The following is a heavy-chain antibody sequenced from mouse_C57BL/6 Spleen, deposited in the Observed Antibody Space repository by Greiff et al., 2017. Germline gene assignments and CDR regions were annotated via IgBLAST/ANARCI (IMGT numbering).Heavy chain of an antibody. CDR1: GYSFTDYN. CDR2: INPNYGTT. V-gene: IGHV1-39*01. J-gene: IGHJ4*01. Sequence: EVQLQQSGPELVKPGASVTISCKASGYSFTDYNMNWVKQSNGKSLEWIGVINPNYGTTSYNQKFKGKATLTVDQSSSTAYMQLNSLTSEDSAGYYCARPHYYGSSYDAMDYWGQGTSVTVSS. CDR3: ARPHYYGSSYDAMDY. D-gene: IGHD1-1*01.